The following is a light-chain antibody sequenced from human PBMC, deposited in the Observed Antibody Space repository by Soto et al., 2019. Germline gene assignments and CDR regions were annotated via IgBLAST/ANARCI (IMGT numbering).Light chain of an antibody. CDR3: QHYADSPHT. Sequence: EIVMTQSPATLSVSPGERATLSCRASQSVSMNLAWYQQKPGQAPRLLIYGASTRATALPARFSGSGSGTEFTLTINRLEPEDFAVYYCQHYADSPHTFGQGTKVDIK. J-gene: IGKJ2*01. CDR2: GAS. CDR1: QSVSMN. V-gene: IGKV3-15*01.